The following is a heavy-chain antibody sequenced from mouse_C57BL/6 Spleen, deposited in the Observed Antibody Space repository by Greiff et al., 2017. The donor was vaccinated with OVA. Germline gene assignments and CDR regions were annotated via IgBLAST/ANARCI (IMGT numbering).Heavy chain of an antibody. V-gene: IGHV1-26*01. D-gene: IGHD4-1*01. J-gene: IGHJ2*01. CDR2: INPNNGGT. CDR1: GYTFTDYY. CDR3: ARWEQYYIDY. Sequence: EVQLQQSGPELVKPGASVKISCKASGYTFTDYYMNWVKQSHGKSLEWIGDINPNNGGTSYNQKFKGKATLTVDKSSSTSYMELRSLTSEDSAVYYCARWEQYYIDYWGQGTTLTVSS.